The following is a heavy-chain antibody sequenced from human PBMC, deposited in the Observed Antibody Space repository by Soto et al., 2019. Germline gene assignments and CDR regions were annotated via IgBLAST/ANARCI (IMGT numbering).Heavy chain of an antibody. CDR3: ASPPYRGYSGYG. Sequence: QLQLQESGPGLVKPSETLSLTCTVSGGSISSSSYYWGWIRQPPGKGLEWIGSIYYSGSTYYNPSLKSRVTISVDTSKNQFSLKLSSVTAADTAVYYCASPPYRGYSGYGWGQGTLVTVSS. CDR2: IYYSGST. V-gene: IGHV4-39*01. CDR1: GGSISSSSYY. D-gene: IGHD5-12*01. J-gene: IGHJ4*02.